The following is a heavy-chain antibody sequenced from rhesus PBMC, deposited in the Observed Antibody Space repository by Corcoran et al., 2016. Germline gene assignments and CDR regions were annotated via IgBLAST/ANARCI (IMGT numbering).Heavy chain of an antibody. V-gene: IGHV3S18*01. D-gene: IGHD2-27*01. J-gene: IGHJ4*01. CDR2: ISYTGGST. CDR3: ARDGIVVVFTAHFDY. CDR1: GFSFSDYY. Sequence: EVQLVESGGGLAKPGGSLRLSCAASGFSFSDYYMYWVRQAPGKGLEWVSGISYTGGSTYYADSGKGRFTISRENVKNTLYLQMDSLRAEDTAVYYCARDGIVVVFTAHFDYWGQGVLVTVSS.